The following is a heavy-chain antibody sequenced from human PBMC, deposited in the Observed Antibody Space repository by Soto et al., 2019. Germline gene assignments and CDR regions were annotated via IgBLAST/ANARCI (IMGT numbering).Heavy chain of an antibody. D-gene: IGHD3-22*01. CDR1: GFTLGRYG. V-gene: IGHV3-23*01. CDR3: AKVFYYYDSSGYYYFDY. CDR2: ISGSGSTI. J-gene: IGHJ4*02. Sequence: GGSLRLSCAASGFTLGRYGMSWVRQAPGKGLEWVSSISGSGSTIYYADSVKGRFTISRDNSKNTLYLQMSSLRAEDTAVYYCAKVFYYYDSSGYYYFDYWGQGTLVTVSS.